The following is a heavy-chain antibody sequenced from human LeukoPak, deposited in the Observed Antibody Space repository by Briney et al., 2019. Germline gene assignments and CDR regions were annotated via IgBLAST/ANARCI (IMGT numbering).Heavy chain of an antibody. CDR1: GGSISSGGYS. D-gene: IGHD4-17*01. CDR3: AGHPNYGDYVVVDY. Sequence: PSQTLPLTCAVSGGSISSGGYSWNWIRQPPGKGLEWIGYIYNSGSTSYNPSLKSRVTISVDTSKNQFSLKLSSVTAADTAVYYCAGHPNYGDYVVVDYWGQGTLVTVSS. J-gene: IGHJ4*02. V-gene: IGHV4-30-4*07. CDR2: IYNSGST.